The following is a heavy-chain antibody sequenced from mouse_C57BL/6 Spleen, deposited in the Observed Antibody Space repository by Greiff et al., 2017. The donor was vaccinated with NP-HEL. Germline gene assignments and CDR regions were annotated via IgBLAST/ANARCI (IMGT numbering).Heavy chain of an antibody. CDR2: NHPNSGST. CDR3: AREDFMDY. J-gene: IGHJ4*01. Sequence: VQLQQSGAELVKPGASVKLSCKASGYTFTSYWMHWVKQRPGQGLEWIGMNHPNSGSTNYNEKFKSKATLTVDKSSSTAYMQLSSLTSEDSAVYYCAREDFMDYWGQGTSVTVSS. CDR1: GYTFTSYW. V-gene: IGHV1-64*01.